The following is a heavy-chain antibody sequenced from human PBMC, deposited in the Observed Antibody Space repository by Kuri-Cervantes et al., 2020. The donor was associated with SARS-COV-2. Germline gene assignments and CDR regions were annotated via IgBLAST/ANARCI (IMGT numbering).Heavy chain of an antibody. CDR1: GFTFRSYG. J-gene: IGHJ6*02. Sequence: GGSLRLSCAASGFTFRSYGMYWVRRAPGKGLQWLAGISSNGNNKYYEDSVKGRFTISRDNSKNTLHLQMNGLRADDTAVYYCARGTSETWYGLDVWGQGTTVTVSS. CDR2: ISSNGNNK. V-gene: IGHV3-30*03. D-gene: IGHD1-1*01. CDR3: ARGTSETWYGLDV.